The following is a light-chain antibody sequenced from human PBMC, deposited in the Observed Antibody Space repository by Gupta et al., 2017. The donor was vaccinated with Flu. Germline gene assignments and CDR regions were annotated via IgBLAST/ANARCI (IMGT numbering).Light chain of an antibody. Sequence: QSVLTQPPSASGTPGQGVTISCSGGNSNIGNNYVYWYQQFPGAAPRVLIYRNHNRPAGVPDRFSGSKSGNSASLAISGLRSGDEADYYCSAWDDSLSAWLFGGGTKVTVL. CDR1: NSNIGNNY. V-gene: IGLV1-47*01. J-gene: IGLJ3*02. CDR2: RNH. CDR3: SAWDDSLSAWL.